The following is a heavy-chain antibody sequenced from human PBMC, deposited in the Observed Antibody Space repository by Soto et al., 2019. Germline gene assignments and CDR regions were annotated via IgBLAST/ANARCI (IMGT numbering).Heavy chain of an antibody. V-gene: IGHV4-59*01. Sequence: LETLSLTCTVSGGSISSYYWSWIRQPPGKGLEWIGYIYYSGSTSYNPSLKSRVTISVDTSKNQFSLKLSSVTAADTAVYYCASLEAVAGPSAMDVWAKGPRSPSP. J-gene: IGHJ6*02. D-gene: IGHD6-19*01. CDR2: IYYSGST. CDR1: GGSISSYY. CDR3: ASLEAVAGPSAMDV.